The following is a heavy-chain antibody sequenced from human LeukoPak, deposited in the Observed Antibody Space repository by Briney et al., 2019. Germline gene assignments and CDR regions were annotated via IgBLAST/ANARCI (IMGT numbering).Heavy chain of an antibody. J-gene: IGHJ4*02. CDR2: INPNSGVT. CDR1: EYTFTGNY. V-gene: IGHV1-2*04. Sequence: GAGAKVSYQASEYTFTGNYMHSVPPAPGQRLEWMGWINPNSGVTNYAQKFQGWVTMTRDTSISTAYMELSRLRSDDTAVYYCARVLRYFDWPDYWGQGTLVTVSS. D-gene: IGHD3-9*01. CDR3: ARVLRYFDWPDY.